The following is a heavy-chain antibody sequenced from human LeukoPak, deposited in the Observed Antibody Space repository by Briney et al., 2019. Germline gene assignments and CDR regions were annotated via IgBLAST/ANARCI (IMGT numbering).Heavy chain of an antibody. D-gene: IGHD5-24*01. J-gene: IGHJ4*02. Sequence: GGSLRLSCAASGFTFSSYRMNWVRQAPGKGLEWVSSISSSSSYIYYADSVKGRFTISRDNAKNSLYLQMNSLRAEDTAVYYCARRRDGYNCFDYWGQGTLVTVSS. CDR1: GFTFSSYR. V-gene: IGHV3-21*01. CDR3: ARRRDGYNCFDY. CDR2: ISSSSSYI.